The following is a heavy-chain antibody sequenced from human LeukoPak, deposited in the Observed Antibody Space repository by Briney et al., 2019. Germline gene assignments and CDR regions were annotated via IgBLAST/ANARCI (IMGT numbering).Heavy chain of an antibody. J-gene: IGHJ4*02. CDR1: GFTFSNYA. CDR2: ITNTGATT. CDR3: AKDRAGYSYGTFEA. Sequence: PGGSLRLSCAASGFTFSNYAMTWVRQAPGKGLEWVSSITNTGATTYYADSVKGRFTISRDNSKTTLYFQMNSLRAEDTAIYYCAKDRAGYSYGTFEAWGQGALVIVSS. D-gene: IGHD5-18*01. V-gene: IGHV3-23*01.